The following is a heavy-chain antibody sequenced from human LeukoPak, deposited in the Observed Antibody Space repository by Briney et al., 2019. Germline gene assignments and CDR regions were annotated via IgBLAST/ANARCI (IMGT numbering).Heavy chain of an antibody. CDR3: ARTKQDIVVVPAAILVDLPSFDY. V-gene: IGHV1-18*01. D-gene: IGHD2-2*02. Sequence: ASVKVSCKASGYTFTSYGISWVRQAPGQGLEWMGWISAYNDNTNYAQKLQGRVTMTTDTSTSTAYMELRSLRSDDTAVYYCARTKQDIVVVPAAILVDLPSFDYWGQGTLVTVSS. CDR2: ISAYNDNT. CDR1: GYTFTSYG. J-gene: IGHJ4*02.